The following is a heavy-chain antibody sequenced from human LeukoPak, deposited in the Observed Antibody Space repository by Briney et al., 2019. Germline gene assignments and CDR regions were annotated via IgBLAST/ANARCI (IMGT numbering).Heavy chain of an antibody. CDR1: GFTFSSYA. V-gene: IGHV3-30-3*01. CDR3: AQGEMATMKTQINGNAFDI. Sequence: GGSLRLSCAASGFTFSSYAMHWVRQAPGKGLEWVAVISYDGSKKYYADSVKGRFTISRDNSKNTLYLQMNSLRAEDTAVYYCAQGEMATMKTQINGNAFDIWGQGTMVTVSS. CDR2: ISYDGSKK. J-gene: IGHJ3*02. D-gene: IGHD5-24*01.